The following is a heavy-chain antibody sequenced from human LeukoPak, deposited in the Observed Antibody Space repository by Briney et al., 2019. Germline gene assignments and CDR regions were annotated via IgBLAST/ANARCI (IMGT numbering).Heavy chain of an antibody. V-gene: IGHV3-9*01. Sequence: GGSLRLSCAASESTFDDYAMHWVRQAPGKGLEWVSGISWNSGSIGYADSVKGRFTISRDNAKNSLYLQMNSLRAEDTALYYCAKAGSKQKYYYYGMDVWGQGTTVTVSS. CDR1: ESTFDDYA. CDR2: ISWNSGSI. J-gene: IGHJ6*02. CDR3: AKAGSKQKYYYYGMDV.